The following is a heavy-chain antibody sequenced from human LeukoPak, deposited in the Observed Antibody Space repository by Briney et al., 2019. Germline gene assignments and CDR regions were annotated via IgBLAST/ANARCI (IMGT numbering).Heavy chain of an antibody. J-gene: IGHJ4*02. CDR2: ISGSGGST. D-gene: IGHD3-9*01. V-gene: IGHV3-23*01. Sequence: GGSLRLSCAASGFTFSSYAMSWVRKAPGKGLEWVSAISGSGGSTYYADSVKGRLTISRDNSKNTLYLQMNSLRAEDTAVYYCAKDPGLTYYDILTGYLLGYFDYWGQGTLVTVSS. CDR1: GFTFSSYA. CDR3: AKDPGLTYYDILTGYLLGYFDY.